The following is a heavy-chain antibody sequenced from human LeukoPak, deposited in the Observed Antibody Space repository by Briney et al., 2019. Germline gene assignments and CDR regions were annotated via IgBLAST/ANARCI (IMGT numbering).Heavy chain of an antibody. CDR1: GFTFSSYA. V-gene: IGHV3-30-3*01. Sequence: GGSLRLSCAASGFTFSSYAMHWVRQAPGKGLEWVAVISYDGSNKYYADSVKGRFTISRDNSKNTLYLQMNSLRAEDTAVYYCAKDLTVVVPAAIDYWGQGTLVTVSS. D-gene: IGHD2-2*01. CDR2: ISYDGSNK. CDR3: AKDLTVVVPAAIDY. J-gene: IGHJ4*02.